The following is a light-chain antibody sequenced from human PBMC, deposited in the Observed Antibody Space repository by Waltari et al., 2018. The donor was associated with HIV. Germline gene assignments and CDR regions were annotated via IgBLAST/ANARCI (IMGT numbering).Light chain of an antibody. J-gene: IGLJ3*02. CDR3: QVWDTTTDQWV. CDR1: NIGSKS. Sequence: SYVLTQPPSVSVDPGETARITCGGTNIGSKSVQWYQQKPGQAPLLVIYDDNDRPSAIPERCSGASSGNTATPTISRVEAGDEADYYCQVWDTTTDQWVFGGGTELAVL. V-gene: IGLV3-21*04. CDR2: DDN.